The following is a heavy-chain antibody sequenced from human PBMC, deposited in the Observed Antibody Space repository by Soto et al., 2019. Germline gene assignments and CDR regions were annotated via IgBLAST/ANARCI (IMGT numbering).Heavy chain of an antibody. D-gene: IGHD3-22*01. CDR1: GFTFSSHA. CDR2: ISGSGGST. V-gene: IGHV3-23*01. Sequence: HPGGSLRLSCAASGFTFSSHAMSWVRQAPGKGLEWVSVISGSGGSTYYADSVKGRFTISRDNSKYTLYLQMNSLRAEDTAVYYCAKDVLYYYDSPHAFDVWGQGTMVTVSS. CDR3: AKDVLYYYDSPHAFDV. J-gene: IGHJ3*01.